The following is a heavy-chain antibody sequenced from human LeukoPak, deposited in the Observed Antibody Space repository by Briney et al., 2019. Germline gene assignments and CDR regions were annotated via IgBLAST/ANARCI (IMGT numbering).Heavy chain of an antibody. CDR1: GFTFSSYE. CDR3: ARDSQRWGNFDS. J-gene: IGHJ4*02. Sequence: GGSLRLSCAVSGFTFSSYEMNWVRQAPGGGLEWVSYISSSGNTIYYADSVKGRFTISRDNAKNSLYLQMNSLRVEDTAVYYCARDSQRWGNFDSWGQGTLVSVSS. CDR2: ISSSGNTI. V-gene: IGHV3-48*03. D-gene: IGHD5-24*01.